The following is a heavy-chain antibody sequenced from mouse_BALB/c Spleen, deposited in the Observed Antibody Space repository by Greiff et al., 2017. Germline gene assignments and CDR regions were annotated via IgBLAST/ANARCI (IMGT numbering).Heavy chain of an antibody. CDR2: IYPGNSET. D-gene: IGHD2-1*01. J-gene: IGHJ2*01. CDR3: TKGDYYPD. Sequence: VQLQQSGTVLARPGASVKMSCKASGYTFTSYWMHWVKQRPGQGLEWIGAIYPGNSETSYNQKFKGKAKLTAATSTSTAYMELSSLTNEDSAVYYCTKGDYYPDWGQGTTLTVSS. V-gene: IGHV1-5*01. CDR1: GYTFTSYW.